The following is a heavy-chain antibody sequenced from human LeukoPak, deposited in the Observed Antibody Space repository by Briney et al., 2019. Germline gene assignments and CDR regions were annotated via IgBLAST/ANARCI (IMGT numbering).Heavy chain of an antibody. J-gene: IGHJ1*01. Sequence: LETLSLTCTVSGDSISSYYWSWVRQPPGKGLEWIGYIYYSGRTKYNPSLMSRVTILVDTTKNQSSLMRSSMPAADTAVYYYPGHAGDLCYFQHWGQGTLVTVSS. CDR3: PGHAGDLCYFQH. CDR2: IYYSGRT. V-gene: IGHV4-59*08. D-gene: IGHD2-21*01. CDR1: GDSISSYY.